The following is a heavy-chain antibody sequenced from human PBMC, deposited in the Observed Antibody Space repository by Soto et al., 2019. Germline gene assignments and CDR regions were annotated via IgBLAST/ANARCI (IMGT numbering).Heavy chain of an antibody. D-gene: IGHD2-15*01. CDR2: ISYDGSNK. Sequence: GGSLRLSCAASGFTFSSYAMHWVRQAPGKGLEGVAVISYDGSNKYYADSVKGRFTISRDNSKNTLYLQMNSLRAEDTAVYYCARGRYCSGGSCYFLGSWFDPWGQGTPVTVSS. CDR3: ARGRYCSGGSCYFLGSWFDP. V-gene: IGHV3-30-3*01. J-gene: IGHJ5*02. CDR1: GFTFSSYA.